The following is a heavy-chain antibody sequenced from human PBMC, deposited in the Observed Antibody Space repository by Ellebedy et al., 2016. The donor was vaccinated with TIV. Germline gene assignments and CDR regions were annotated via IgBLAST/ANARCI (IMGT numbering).Heavy chain of an antibody. CDR2: ISHSGST. CDR1: GGSISSSNW. V-gene: IGHV4-4*02. J-gene: IGHJ4*02. CDR3: ARGIYGSGSVDY. D-gene: IGHD3-10*01. Sequence: SETLSLTCAVSGGSISSSNWWSWVRQPPGKGLEWIGEISHSGSTNSNPSLKSRVTISVDKSKNQFSLKLSSVTAADTAVYFCARGIYGSGSVDYWGQGTLVTVSS.